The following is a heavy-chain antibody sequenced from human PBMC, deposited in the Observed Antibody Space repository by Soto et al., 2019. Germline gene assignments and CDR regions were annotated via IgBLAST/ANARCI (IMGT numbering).Heavy chain of an antibody. J-gene: IGHJ6*02. CDR3: AEGMVASRYYDGMDV. Sequence: QVQLVESGGGVVQPGRSLRLSCAASGFTFSSYGMHWVRQAPGKGLEWVAVISYDGSNKYYADSVKGRFTISRDNSKNTLYLQMKSLRAEDTAVYYCAEGMVASRYYDGMDVWGQGTTVTVSS. CDR2: ISYDGSNK. CDR1: GFTFSSYG. D-gene: IGHD2-15*01. V-gene: IGHV3-30*18.